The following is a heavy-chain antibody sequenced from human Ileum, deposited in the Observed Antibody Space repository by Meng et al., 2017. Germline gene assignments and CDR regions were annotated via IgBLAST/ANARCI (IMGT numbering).Heavy chain of an antibody. D-gene: IGHD3-22*01. CDR2: ISSSDTSI. CDR3: ARYYDGSGYYYYFDY. Sequence: GGSLRLSCATSGFTFTDYYMSWIRQAPGNGLEWVSYISSSDTSIYYADSVKGRFTISRDNAKNSLYLQMSSLRAEDTAVYYCARYYDGSGYYYYFDYWGQGTLVTVSS. J-gene: IGHJ4*02. CDR1: GFTFTDYY. V-gene: IGHV3-11*04.